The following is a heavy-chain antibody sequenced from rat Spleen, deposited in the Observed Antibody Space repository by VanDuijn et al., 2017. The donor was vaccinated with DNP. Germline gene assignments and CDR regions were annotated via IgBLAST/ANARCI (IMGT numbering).Heavy chain of an antibody. CDR3: ASDEGGGAPFDY. CDR2: IDSEGST. CDR1: GYSITSGYG. V-gene: IGHV3-3*01. D-gene: IGHD1-11*01. Sequence: EMQLQESGPGLVKPSHSLSLTCSVTGYSITSGYGWTWIRKFPGNKLEWMGSIDSEGSTNYNPSLKSRISITRDTSKNQFFLQVNSVTTEDTATYYCASDEGGGAPFDYWGQGVMVTVSS. J-gene: IGHJ2*01.